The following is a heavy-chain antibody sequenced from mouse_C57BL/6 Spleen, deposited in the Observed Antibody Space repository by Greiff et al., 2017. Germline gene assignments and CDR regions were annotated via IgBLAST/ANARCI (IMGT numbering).Heavy chain of an antibody. V-gene: IGHV5-16*01. J-gene: IGHJ1*03. CDR1: GFTFSDYY. CDR3: ANYRYYYCGSSYWCFDY. D-gene: IGHD1-1*01. CDR2: IIYDGSST. Sequence: EVLLVESEGGLVQPGSSMKLSCTASGFTFSDYYMAWVRQVPEKGLEWVANIIYDGSSTYYLDSLKSRFIISRDNAKNNLYLQMSSLKSEETATYSCANYRYYYCGSSYWCFDYWGTGTTVTVSS.